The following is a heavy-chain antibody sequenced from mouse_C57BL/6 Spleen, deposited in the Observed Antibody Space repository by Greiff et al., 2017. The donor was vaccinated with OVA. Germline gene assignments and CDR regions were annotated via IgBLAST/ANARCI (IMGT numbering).Heavy chain of an antibody. CDR1: GFTFSSYA. D-gene: IGHD3-2*02. Sequence: EVQLQESGGGLVKPGGSLKLSCAASGFTFSSYAMSWVRQTPEKRLEWVATISDGGSYTYYPDNVKGRFTISRDNAKNNLYLQMSHLKSEDTAMYYCARDRVDSSGYGGDYFDYWGQGTTLTVSS. CDR2: ISDGGSYT. CDR3: ARDRVDSSGYGGDYFDY. J-gene: IGHJ2*01. V-gene: IGHV5-4*01.